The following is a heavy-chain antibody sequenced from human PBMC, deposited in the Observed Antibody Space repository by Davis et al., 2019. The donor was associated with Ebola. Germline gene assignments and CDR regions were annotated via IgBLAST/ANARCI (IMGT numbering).Heavy chain of an antibody. CDR1: GFTFSSYW. CDR2: IKSKTDGGTT. V-gene: IGHV3-15*01. Sequence: GESLKISCAASGFTFSSYWMSWVRQAPGKGLEWVGRIKSKTDGGTTDYAAPVKGRFTISRDDSKNTLYLQMNSLKTEDTAVYYCTQVGYSLPNNWFDPWGQGTLVTVSS. D-gene: IGHD5-18*01. J-gene: IGHJ5*02. CDR3: TQVGYSLPNNWFDP.